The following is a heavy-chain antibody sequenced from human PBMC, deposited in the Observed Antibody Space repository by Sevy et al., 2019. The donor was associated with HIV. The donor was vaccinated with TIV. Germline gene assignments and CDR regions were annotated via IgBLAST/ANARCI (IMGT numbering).Heavy chain of an antibody. CDR1: GFTFSSYS. CDR3: ARDMPSTRSNSVVQRANCVFDY. Sequence: GGSLRLSCAASGFTFSSYSMNWVRQAPGKGLEWVSSISSSSSYIYYADSVKGRFTISRDNAKNSLYLQMNSLRAEDTAVYYCARDMPSTRSNSVVQRANCVFDYWGQGTLVTVSS. CDR2: ISSSSSYI. V-gene: IGHV3-21*01. J-gene: IGHJ4*02. D-gene: IGHD1-20*01.